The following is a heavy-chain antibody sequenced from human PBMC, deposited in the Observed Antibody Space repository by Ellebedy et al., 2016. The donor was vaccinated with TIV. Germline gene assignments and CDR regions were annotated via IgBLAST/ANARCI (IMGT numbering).Heavy chain of an antibody. V-gene: IGHV3-53*01. D-gene: IGHD3-10*01. CDR2: IYSGGST. CDR1: GFTVSSNY. CDR3: ARDQGYYGSGSYSGFDC. J-gene: IGHJ4*02. Sequence: PGGSLRLSCAASGFTVSSNYMSWVRQAPGKGLEWVSVIYSGGSTYYADSVKGRFTISRDNSKNTLYLQMNSLRAEDTAVYYCARDQGYYGSGSYSGFDCWGQGTLVTVSS.